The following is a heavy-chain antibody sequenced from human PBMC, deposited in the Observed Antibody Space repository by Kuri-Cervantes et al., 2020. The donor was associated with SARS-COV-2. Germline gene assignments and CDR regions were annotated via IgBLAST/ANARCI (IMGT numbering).Heavy chain of an antibody. CDR3: AKDSRPRYSGYDSRWFDP. V-gene: IGHV3-48*03. J-gene: IGHJ5*02. CDR1: GFTFSSYE. CDR2: ISSSGSTI. Sequence: GESLKISCAASGFTFSSYEMNWVRQAPGKGLEWVSYISSSGSTIYYADSVKGRFTISRDNAKNSLYLQMNSLRAEDTALYYCAKDSRPRYSGYDSRWFDPWGQGTLVTVSS. D-gene: IGHD5-12*01.